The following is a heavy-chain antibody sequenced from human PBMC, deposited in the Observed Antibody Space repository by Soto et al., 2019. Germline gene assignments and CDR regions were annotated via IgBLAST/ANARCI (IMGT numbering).Heavy chain of an antibody. V-gene: IGHV5-51*01. J-gene: IGHJ3*02. Sequence: ESLKISCKGSVYSFTNYCIGWVRQMPGKGLEWMGIIFPGDSDTRYSPSFQGQVTISADKSISTAYLQWSRLQASDTAMFYCTRHPTLTEAFDICGQGTMVTVSS. CDR1: VYSFTNYC. D-gene: IGHD2-15*01. CDR2: IFPGDSDT. CDR3: TRHPTLTEAFDI.